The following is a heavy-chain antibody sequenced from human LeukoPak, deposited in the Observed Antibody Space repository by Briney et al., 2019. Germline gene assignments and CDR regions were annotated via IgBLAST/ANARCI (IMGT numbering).Heavy chain of an antibody. V-gene: IGHV5-51*01. D-gene: IGHD2-21*02. CDR1: GYSFTTFW. CDR3: ARGGCTGGDCRLFDY. CDR2: IYPGDSDT. Sequence: GESLKISCKGSGYSFTTFWIGWVRQMPGKGLEWMGIIYPGDSDTKYSPSFQGQVTISADKSISTAYLQWSSLKASDTAMYYYARGGCTGGDCRLFDYWGQGTLVTVSS. J-gene: IGHJ4*02.